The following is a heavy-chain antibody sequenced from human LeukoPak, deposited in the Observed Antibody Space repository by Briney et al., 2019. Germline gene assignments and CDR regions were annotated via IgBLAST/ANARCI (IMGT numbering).Heavy chain of an antibody. CDR2: IYYSGST. J-gene: IGHJ3*02. V-gene: IGHV4-30-4*08. Sequence: LRLSCAASGFTFSDYYMSWIRQPPGKGLEWIGYIYYSGSTYYNPSLKSRVTISVDTSKNQFSLKLSSVTAADTAVYYCARDRRYCSSSSCYTAPDAFDIWGQGTMVTVSS. CDR1: GFTFSDYY. D-gene: IGHD2-2*02. CDR3: ARDRRYCSSSSCYTAPDAFDI.